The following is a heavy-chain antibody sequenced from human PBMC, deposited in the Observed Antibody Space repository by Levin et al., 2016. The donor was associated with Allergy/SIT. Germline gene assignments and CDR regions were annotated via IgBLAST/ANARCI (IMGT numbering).Heavy chain of an antibody. J-gene: IGHJ4*02. CDR2: ISYDGTIQ. CDR3: AAGHSASWYDF. V-gene: IGHV3-30-3*01. D-gene: IGHD6-13*01. CDR1: GFTFSSYT. Sequence: LSLTCAASGFTFSSYTMHWVRHTPGKGLEWVAVISYDGTIQFYADSVKGRFTISRDNSKNTLSLQMNSLRSDDTAVYYCAAGHSASWYDFWGQGVLVTVSS.